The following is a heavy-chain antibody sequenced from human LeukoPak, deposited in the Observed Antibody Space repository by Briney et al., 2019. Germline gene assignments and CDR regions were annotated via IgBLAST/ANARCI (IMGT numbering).Heavy chain of an antibody. Sequence: PGGSLRLSCAASGFTFSSYTMNWVRQAPGKGLEWVSSISSSSSYMYYADSVKGRFTISRDNAKNSLYLQMNSLRAEDTALYYCARGRELELPKEWGQGTLVTVSS. V-gene: IGHV3-21*04. D-gene: IGHD1-7*01. CDR3: ARGRELELPKE. CDR2: ISSSSSYM. CDR1: GFTFSSYT. J-gene: IGHJ4*02.